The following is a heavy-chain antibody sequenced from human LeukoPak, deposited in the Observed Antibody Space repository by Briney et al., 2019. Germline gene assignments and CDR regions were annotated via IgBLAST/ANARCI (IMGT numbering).Heavy chain of an antibody. CDR3: ARDIGGSYTAIDY. D-gene: IGHD1-26*01. V-gene: IGHV3-21*01. CDR1: GFTFSSCS. J-gene: IGHJ4*02. Sequence: SGGSLRLSCAASGFTFSSCSMNWVRQAPGKGLEWVSFVSSSSAHINYADSVKGRFTISRDNPRNSLYLQMNSLRAEDTAVYYCARDIGGSYTAIDYWGQGTLVTVSS. CDR2: VSSSSAHI.